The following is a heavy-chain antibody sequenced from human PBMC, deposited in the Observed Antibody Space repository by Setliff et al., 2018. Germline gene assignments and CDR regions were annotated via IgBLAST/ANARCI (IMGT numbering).Heavy chain of an antibody. V-gene: IGHV1-18*01. Sequence: ASVKVSCKASGYTFISYGISWVRQAPGQGLEWVGWISAYNGKTYFAQKFQDRITLTTDTSTNTGYLELRGLRSDDTAVYYCLRLVRYCTKIACQATSGDEVWGLGTLVTVSS. J-gene: IGHJ4*02. CDR1: GYTFISYG. CDR3: LRLVRYCTKIACQATSGDEV. D-gene: IGHD2-8*01. CDR2: ISAYNGKT.